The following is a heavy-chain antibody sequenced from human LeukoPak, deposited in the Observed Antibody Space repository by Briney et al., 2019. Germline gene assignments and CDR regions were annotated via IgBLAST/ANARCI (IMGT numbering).Heavy chain of an antibody. CDR1: GGSISSSSYY. Sequence: SETLSLTCTVSGGSISSSSYYWGWIRQPPGKGLEWIGSIYYSGSTYYNPSLKSRVTISVDASKTQFSLKLSSVTAADSAVYYCARALTGVGATTNWGRGTLVTVSS. CDR2: IYYSGST. J-gene: IGHJ4*02. V-gene: IGHV4-39*07. CDR3: ARALTGVGATTN. D-gene: IGHD1-26*01.